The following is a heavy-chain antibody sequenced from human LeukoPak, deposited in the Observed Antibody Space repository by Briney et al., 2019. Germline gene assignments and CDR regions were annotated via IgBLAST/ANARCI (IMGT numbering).Heavy chain of an antibody. CDR1: GFTFSSYS. D-gene: IGHD3-16*01. V-gene: IGHV3-48*04. CDR3: ATYTHWVAGDV. Sequence: GGSLRLSCAASGFTFSSYSMNWVRQAPGKGLEWVSYISSSSSTIYYADSVKGRFTISRDNARESLYLQMSSLRAEDTAVYYCATYTHWVAGDVWGHGTTVTVSS. J-gene: IGHJ6*02. CDR2: ISSSSSTI.